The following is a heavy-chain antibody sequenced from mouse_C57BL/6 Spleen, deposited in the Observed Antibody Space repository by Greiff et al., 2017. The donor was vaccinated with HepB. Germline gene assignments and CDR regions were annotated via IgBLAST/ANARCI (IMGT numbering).Heavy chain of an antibody. CDR1: GYTFTNYW. J-gene: IGHJ4*01. V-gene: IGHV1-63*01. CDR2: IYPGGGYT. D-gene: IGHD2-1*01. CDR3: AREGGYYGNPYAMDY. Sequence: VQLQQSGAELVRPGTSVKMSCKASGYTFTNYWIGWAKQRPGHGLEWIGDIYPGGGYTNYNEKFKGKATLTADKSSSTAYMQFSSLTSEDSAIYYGAREGGYYGNPYAMDYWGQGTSVTVSS.